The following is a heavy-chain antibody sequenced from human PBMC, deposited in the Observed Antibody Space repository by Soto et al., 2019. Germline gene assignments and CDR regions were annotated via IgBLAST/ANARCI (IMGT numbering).Heavy chain of an antibody. D-gene: IGHD3-9*01. J-gene: IGHJ3*02. CDR1: GFSLSTSGVG. CDR3: AHETYYDILTGYYRSLYAFDI. Sequence: SGPTLVNPTQPLTLTCTFSGFSLSTSGVGVGWIRQPPGKALEWLALIYWDDDKRYSPSLKSRLTITKDTSKNQVVLTMTNMDPVDTATYYCAHETYYDILTGYYRSLYAFDIWGQGTMVTVSS. V-gene: IGHV2-5*02. CDR2: IYWDDDK.